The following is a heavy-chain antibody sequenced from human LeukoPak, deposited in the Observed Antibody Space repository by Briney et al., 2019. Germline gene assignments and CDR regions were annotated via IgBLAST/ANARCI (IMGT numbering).Heavy chain of an antibody. CDR2: IYYSGST. J-gene: IGHJ4*02. D-gene: IGHD3-22*01. V-gene: IGHV4-39*07. CDR1: GGSISSSSYY. Sequence: PSEALSLTCTVSGGSISSSSYYWGWIRQPPGKGLEWIGSIYYSGSTYYNPSLKSRVTISVDTSKNQFSLKLSSVTAADTAVYYCGVARITMIVVVPFDYWGQGTLATVSS. CDR3: GVARITMIVVVPFDY.